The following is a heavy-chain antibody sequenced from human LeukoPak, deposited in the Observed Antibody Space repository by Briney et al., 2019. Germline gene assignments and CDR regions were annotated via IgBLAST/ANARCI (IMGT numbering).Heavy chain of an antibody. CDR1: GFTFSSYT. CDR2: ISHDGGNK. D-gene: IGHD5-18*01. V-gene: IGHV3-30-3*01. Sequence: GGSLRLSCAASGFTFSSYTIHWVRQAPDKGLEWVAVISHDGGNKYYADSVKGRFTISRDNSKNTLFLQMTSLRAEDTAVYYCASAVVGFFDYWGQGTQVTVSS. J-gene: IGHJ4*02. CDR3: ASAVVGFFDY.